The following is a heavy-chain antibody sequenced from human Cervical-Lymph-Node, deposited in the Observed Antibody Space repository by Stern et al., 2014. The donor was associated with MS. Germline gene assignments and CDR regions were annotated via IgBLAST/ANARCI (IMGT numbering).Heavy chain of an antibody. CDR2: INPNSGGT. CDR1: GYTFSDYY. CDR3: ARVPSPMSNYYGSRTWAVNAFDI. D-gene: IGHD3-10*01. V-gene: IGHV1-2*02. Sequence: QVQLVQSGAEVKKPGASVKVSCKASGYTFSDYYMHWVRQAPGQGLEWMGWINPNSGGTNYAQTFQGRVTMTRDTSISTAYMELNRLGSDDTAVYYCARVPSPMSNYYGSRTWAVNAFDIWGQGTLVTVSS. J-gene: IGHJ3*02.